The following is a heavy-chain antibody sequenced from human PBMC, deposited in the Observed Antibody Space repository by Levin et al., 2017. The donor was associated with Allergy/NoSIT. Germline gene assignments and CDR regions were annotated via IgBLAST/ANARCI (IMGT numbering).Heavy chain of an antibody. CDR3: AKWNQGAAHPPKGFHYGLEV. J-gene: IGHJ6*02. V-gene: IGHV3-23*01. CDR1: GFTFKNYG. D-gene: IGHD6-6*01. CDR2: ISGSGDWI. Sequence: QPGGSLRLSCVASGFTFKNYGMSWVRQAPGKGLEWVSAISGSGDWIYDGESVKGRFTITRDNSKNTLYLQMNSLRGEDTAKFYCAKWNQGAAHPPKGFHYGLEVWGQGTTVTVSS.